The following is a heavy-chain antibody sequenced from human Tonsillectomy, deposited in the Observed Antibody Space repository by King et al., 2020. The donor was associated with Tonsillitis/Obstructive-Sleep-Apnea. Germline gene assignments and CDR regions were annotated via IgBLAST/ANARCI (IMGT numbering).Heavy chain of an antibody. V-gene: IGHV4-34*01. CDR1: GGSFSGYS. J-gene: IGHJ5*02. CDR3: ARLRGGLVGATTADL. D-gene: IGHD1-26*01. Sequence: VQLQQWGAGLLKPSETLSLTCAVYGGSFSGYSWGWIRQPPKKGLEWLGELNHGGSTTYNPSLKSRVTISVDTSKNQFSLHLSSVTAADTAVYFCARLRGGLVGATTADLWGQGALVTVSS. CDR2: LNHGGST.